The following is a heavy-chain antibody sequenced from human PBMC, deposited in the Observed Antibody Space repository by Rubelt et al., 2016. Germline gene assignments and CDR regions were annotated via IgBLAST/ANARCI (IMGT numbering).Heavy chain of an antibody. J-gene: IGHJ4*02. Sequence: EVQVLESGGGLVQPGGSLRLSCAASGFTFSSYAMSWVRQAPGKGLEWVSGISASGYSTYYADSVKGRFTISSDSAKNTLYLQMNSLRAEDTAVYYCARDRHIYGSSPFDYWGQGTLVTVSS. CDR1: GFTFSSYA. V-gene: IGHV3-23*01. CDR3: ARDRHIYGSSPFDY. CDR2: ISASGYST. D-gene: IGHD5-18*01.